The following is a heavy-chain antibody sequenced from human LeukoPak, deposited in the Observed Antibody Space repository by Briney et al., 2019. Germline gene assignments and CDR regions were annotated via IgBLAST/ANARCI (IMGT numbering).Heavy chain of an antibody. D-gene: IGHD1-1*01. V-gene: IGHV3-15*01. CDR2: IKSKTDGGTT. Sequence: WIRQPPGKGLEWVGRIKSKTDGGTTDHAAPVKGRFTISRDDSKNTLYLQMNSLKTEDTAVYYCTATGMVYWGQGTLVTVSS. J-gene: IGHJ4*02. CDR3: TATGMVY.